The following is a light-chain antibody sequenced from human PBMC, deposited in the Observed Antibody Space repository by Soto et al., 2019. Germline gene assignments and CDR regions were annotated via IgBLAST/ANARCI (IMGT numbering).Light chain of an antibody. V-gene: IGKV1-5*03. Sequence: DIQMTQSPSTLSGSVGDRVTITCRASQTISSWLAWYQQKPGKAPKLLIYKASTLKSGVPSRLSGSGSVTEFTITLSSLEPHDFATYYCQHYNSYSAAFGQGTKVELK. CDR3: QHYNSYSAA. CDR2: KAS. CDR1: QTISSW. J-gene: IGKJ1*01.